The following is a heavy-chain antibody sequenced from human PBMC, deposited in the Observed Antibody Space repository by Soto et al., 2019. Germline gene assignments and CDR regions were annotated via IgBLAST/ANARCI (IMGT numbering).Heavy chain of an antibody. CDR2: IRSKAYGGTT. V-gene: IGHV3-49*04. Sequence: LRLSCTTSGFTFADYVMTWVRQAPGKGLEWVSFIRSKAYGGTTEYAASVKGRFTISRDDSKTIAYLQMNSLKTEDTAVYYCTRKVYTAMALGHNLFDPRGQGTLVTVSS. CDR3: TRKVYTAMALGHNLFDP. J-gene: IGHJ5*02. D-gene: IGHD5-18*01. CDR1: GFTFADYV.